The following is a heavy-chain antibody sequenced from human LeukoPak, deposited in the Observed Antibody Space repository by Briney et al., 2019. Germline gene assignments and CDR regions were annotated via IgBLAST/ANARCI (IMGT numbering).Heavy chain of an antibody. Sequence: PGGSLRLSCAASGFTFSSYGMHWVRQAPGKGLEWVAVISYDGSNKYYADSVKGRFTISRDNSKNTLYLQMNSLRAEDTAVYYCAKVADSGSYALDYWGQGTLVTVSS. CDR3: AKVADSGSYALDY. CDR1: GFTFSSYG. J-gene: IGHJ4*02. D-gene: IGHD1-26*01. CDR2: ISYDGSNK. V-gene: IGHV3-30*18.